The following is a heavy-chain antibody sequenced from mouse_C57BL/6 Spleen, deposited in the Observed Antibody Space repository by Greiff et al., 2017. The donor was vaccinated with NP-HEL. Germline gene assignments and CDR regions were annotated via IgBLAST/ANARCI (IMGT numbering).Heavy chain of an antibody. Sequence: QVQLQQPGAELVKPGASVKVSCKASGYTFTSYWMHWVKQRPGQGLEWIGRIHPSDSDTNYNQKFKGKATLTVDKSSSTAYMQLSSLTSEDSAVYYCALYDGYLAWFAYWGQGTLVTVSA. D-gene: IGHD2-3*01. CDR2: IHPSDSDT. V-gene: IGHV1-74*01. CDR1: GYTFTSYW. J-gene: IGHJ3*01. CDR3: ALYDGYLAWFAY.